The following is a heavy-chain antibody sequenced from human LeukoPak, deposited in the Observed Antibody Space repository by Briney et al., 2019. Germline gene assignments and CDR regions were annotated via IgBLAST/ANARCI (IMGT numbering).Heavy chain of an antibody. CDR2: IYAGDST. CDR1: GFTFSSYW. CDR3: ARSYTHYDFWSGYTYQNYFDP. D-gene: IGHD3-3*01. V-gene: IGHV3-53*01. J-gene: IGHJ5*02. Sequence: GGSLRLSCAASGFTFSSYWMNWARQAPGKGLEWVSVIYAGDSTYYADSVKGRFIISRDNSKNTVYLQMDSLRAEDTAVYYCARSYTHYDFWSGYTYQNYFDPWGQGTLVTVSS.